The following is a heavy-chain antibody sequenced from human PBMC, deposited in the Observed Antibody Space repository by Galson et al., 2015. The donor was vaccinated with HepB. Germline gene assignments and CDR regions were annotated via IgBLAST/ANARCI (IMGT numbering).Heavy chain of an antibody. V-gene: IGHV3-48*02. CDR2: ISQTNAIT. Sequence: SLRLSCAASGFSFSNYSFNWVRQAPGKGLEWVSYISQTNAITYYADSVQGRFTISRDNAKNSLYLQMNSLRDDDTAVYYCARDVPWGDKAFDSWGQGTLVTVSS. CDR3: ARDVPWGDKAFDS. CDR1: GFSFSNYS. D-gene: IGHD2-21*02. J-gene: IGHJ4*02.